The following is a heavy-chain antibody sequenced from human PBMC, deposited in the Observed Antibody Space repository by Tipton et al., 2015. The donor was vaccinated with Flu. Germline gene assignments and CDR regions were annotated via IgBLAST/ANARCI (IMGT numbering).Heavy chain of an antibody. D-gene: IGHD3-10*01. CDR1: GGSFSGYF. CDR3: ARGVSFYYGSTTYYFFDS. J-gene: IGHJ4*02. V-gene: IGHV4-34*01. Sequence: TLSLTCAVSGGSFSGYFWTWIRQSPGMGLEWIGEINHSGTTNFNPSLKSRVAISADTSNNQFSLNLTSVTAADTSVYYCARGVSFYYGSTTYYFFDSWGPGTLVTVSS. CDR2: INHSGTT.